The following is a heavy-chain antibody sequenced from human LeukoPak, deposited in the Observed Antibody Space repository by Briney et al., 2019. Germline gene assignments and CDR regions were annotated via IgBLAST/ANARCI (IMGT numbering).Heavy chain of an antibody. CDR3: AKEYCSSTSCYNWFDP. D-gene: IGHD2-2*01. CDR1: GFTFSSYG. CDR2: IRYDGSNK. Sequence: AGGSLRLSCAASGFTFSSYGMHWVRQAPGKGLEWVAFIRYDGSNKYYADSVKGRFTISRDNSKNTLYLQMNSLRAEDTAVYYCAKEYCSSTSCYNWFDPWGQGTLVTVSS. J-gene: IGHJ5*02. V-gene: IGHV3-30*02.